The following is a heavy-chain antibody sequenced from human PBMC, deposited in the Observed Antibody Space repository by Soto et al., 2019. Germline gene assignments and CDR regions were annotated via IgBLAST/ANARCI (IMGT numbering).Heavy chain of an antibody. J-gene: IGHJ5*02. CDR2: IYYSGST. CDR3: ARSPTGWFDP. Sequence: WESLSLTCAVSGCSISSYYWNWIRQPPGKGLEWIAYIYYSGSTYYNPSLKSRVTISVDTSKNQFSLKLSSVTAADTAVYYCARSPTGWFDPWGQGTLVTVSS. CDR1: GCSISSYY. V-gene: IGHV4-59*06.